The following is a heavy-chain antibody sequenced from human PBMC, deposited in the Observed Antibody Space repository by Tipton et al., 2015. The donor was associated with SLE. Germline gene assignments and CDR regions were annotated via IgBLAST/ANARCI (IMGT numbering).Heavy chain of an antibody. J-gene: IGHJ3*02. CDR2: INHSGST. V-gene: IGHV4-34*01. D-gene: IGHD5-24*01. Sequence: TLSLTCTVSGGSISSYYWSWIRQPPGKGLEWIGEINHSGSTNYNPSLKSRVTISVDTSKNQFSLNLSSVTAADTAVYYCAAQRGRWLQFDAFDIWGQGTMVTVSS. CDR3: AAQRGRWLQFDAFDI. CDR1: GGSISSYY.